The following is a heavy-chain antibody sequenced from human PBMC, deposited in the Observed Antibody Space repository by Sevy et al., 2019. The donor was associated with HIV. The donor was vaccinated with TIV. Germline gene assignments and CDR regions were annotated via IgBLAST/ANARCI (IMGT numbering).Heavy chain of an antibody. Sequence: GGSLRLSCAASGFSFSIYWMSWVRQAPGKGLEWVSSISGISNYIYYADSMKGRFTVSRDNARNSLYLQMNSLRAEDTAVYYCARNNCSITNCYMGDVFDIWGQGTMVTVSS. CDR2: ISGISNYI. V-gene: IGHV3-21*01. J-gene: IGHJ3*02. CDR3: ARNNCSITNCYMGDVFDI. CDR1: GFSFSIYW. D-gene: IGHD2-2*02.